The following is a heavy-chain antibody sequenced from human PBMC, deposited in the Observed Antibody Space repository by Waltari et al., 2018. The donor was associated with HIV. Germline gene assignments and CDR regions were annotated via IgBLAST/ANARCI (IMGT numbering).Heavy chain of an antibody. CDR3: AKSPRAAPYYFDS. Sequence: EVHLLESGGGLVQPGGSLRLSCAASGFAFNSYCMNWVRQTPGRGLEWVSGHSGGGGSTYYADSVKGRFTISRDSFNNTLYLHMTSLRAEDTALYFCAKSPRAAPYYFDSWGQGTQVTVSS. V-gene: IGHV3-23*01. J-gene: IGHJ4*02. CDR2: HSGGGGST. CDR1: GFAFNSYC. D-gene: IGHD6-13*01.